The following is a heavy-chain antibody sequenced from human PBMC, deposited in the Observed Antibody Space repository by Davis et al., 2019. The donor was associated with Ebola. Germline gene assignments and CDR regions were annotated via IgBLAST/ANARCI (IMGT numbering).Heavy chain of an antibody. J-gene: IGHJ4*02. Sequence: AASVKVSCKASGYTFTSYDINWVRQATGQGLEWMGWMNPNSGNTGYAQKFQGRVTMTRNTSISTAYMELRSLRSDDTAVYYCARDRISSPFDYWGQGTLVTVSS. D-gene: IGHD3-3*02. V-gene: IGHV1-8*01. CDR2: MNPNSGNT. CDR1: GYTFTSYD. CDR3: ARDRISSPFDY.